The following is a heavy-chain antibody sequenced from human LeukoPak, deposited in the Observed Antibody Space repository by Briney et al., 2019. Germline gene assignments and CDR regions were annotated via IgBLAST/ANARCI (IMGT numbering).Heavy chain of an antibody. D-gene: IGHD4-11*01. J-gene: IGHJ4*02. V-gene: IGHV4-4*07. CDR1: RGSMSEYY. CDR3: AREPTESTTAY. Sequence: SETLSLTCTVSRGSMSEYYWSWIRQSAGRGLEWIGRIHFSGSTNYNPSLKSRVTMSLNTSKKQVSLRLTSVIAADTAIYYCAREPTESTTAYWGQGALVTVSS. CDR2: IHFSGST.